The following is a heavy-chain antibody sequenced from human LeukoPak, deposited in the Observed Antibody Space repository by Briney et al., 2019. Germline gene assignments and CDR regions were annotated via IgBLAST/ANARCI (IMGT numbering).Heavy chain of an antibody. Sequence: GESLQISCKGSGSRFTSYWNVWVRPLPGKGLEWMGIIYPGDSDTTYSPSFQGQVTISADKSISTAYLQWSSLKASDTAMYYCARLLGYCSSTSCYTEAYYYYYGMDVWGQGTTVTVSS. CDR3: ARLLGYCSSTSCYTEAYYYYYGMDV. CDR2: IYPGDSDT. V-gene: IGHV5-51*01. D-gene: IGHD2-2*02. J-gene: IGHJ6*02. CDR1: GSRFTSYW.